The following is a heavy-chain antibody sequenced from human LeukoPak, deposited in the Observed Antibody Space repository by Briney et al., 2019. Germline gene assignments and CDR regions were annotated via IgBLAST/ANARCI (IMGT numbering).Heavy chain of an antibody. V-gene: IGHV3-23*01. J-gene: IGHJ6*02. CDR2: VSGSGGIT. CDR1: GFIFSRYA. CDR3: ARVGRGVYGMDV. Sequence: GGSLRLSCAASGFIFSRYAMGWVRQPPGKGLEWVSTVSGSGGITYYADSVKGRFTISRDNARNSLFLQMNSLRDEDTAVYYCARVGRGVYGMDVWGQGTTVTVSS. D-gene: IGHD3-10*01.